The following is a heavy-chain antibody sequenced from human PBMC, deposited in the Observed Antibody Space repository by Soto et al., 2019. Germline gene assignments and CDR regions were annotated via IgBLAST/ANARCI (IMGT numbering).Heavy chain of an antibody. J-gene: IGHJ4*02. D-gene: IGHD5-12*01. CDR2: TYYRSKWYN. CDR3: ERGMYVDIAATAMFDY. V-gene: IGHV6-1*01. Sequence: SQTLSLTCAISGDSVSNNSAAWNWIRQSPSRGLEWLGRTYYRSKWYNDYAVSVKSRITINPDTSKNQFSLQLNSVTPEDTAVSYCERGMYVDIAATAMFDYWGQGTLVTVSS. CDR1: GDSVSNNSAA.